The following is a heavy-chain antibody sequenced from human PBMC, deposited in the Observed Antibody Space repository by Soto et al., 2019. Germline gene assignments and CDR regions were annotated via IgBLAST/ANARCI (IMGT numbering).Heavy chain of an antibody. D-gene: IGHD5-12*01. V-gene: IGHV1-69*01. J-gene: IGHJ4*02. CDR2: IIPIFGTA. CDR1: GGTFSSYA. CDR3: ARDGINGYNRYYFDY. Sequence: QVQLVQSGAEVKKPGSSVKVSCKASGGTFSSYAISWVRQAPGQGLEWMGGIIPIFGTANSAQKFQGRVTITADESTSTAYMELSSLRSEDTAVYYCARDGINGYNRYYFDYWGQGTLVTVSS.